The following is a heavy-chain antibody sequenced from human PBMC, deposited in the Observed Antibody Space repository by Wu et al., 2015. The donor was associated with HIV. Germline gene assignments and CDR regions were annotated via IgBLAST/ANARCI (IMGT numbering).Heavy chain of an antibody. J-gene: IGHJ4*02. CDR2: INPSGSST. D-gene: IGHD5-24*01. CDR3: ARDGGRGYNYASPDY. CDR1: GYIFTTYY. V-gene: IGHV1-46*01. Sequence: QVQLVQSGAEVKKPGASVKVSCKASGYIFTTYYVHWVRQAPGQGLEWMGVINPSGSSTTYTQKFQGRVTMTRDTSTSTVYMKLSGLRSEDTAIYYCARDGGRGYNYASPDYWAEGTLVTVSS.